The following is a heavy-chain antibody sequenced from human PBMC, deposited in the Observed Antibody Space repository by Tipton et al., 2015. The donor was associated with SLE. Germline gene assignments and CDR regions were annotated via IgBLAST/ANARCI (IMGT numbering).Heavy chain of an antibody. D-gene: IGHD2-8*01. CDR2: ITNSGNT. CDR3: ARHDTNYGRNWFDP. Sequence: TLSLTCTVSGVSISGSSYYWDWIRQPPGKGPEWIGRITNSGNTYYTPSFQSRVTMSVDTSKNHFSLKLSSVTAADTAVYYCARHDTNYGRNWFDPWGQGTLVTVSS. V-gene: IGHV4-39*01. J-gene: IGHJ5*02. CDR1: GVSISGSSYY.